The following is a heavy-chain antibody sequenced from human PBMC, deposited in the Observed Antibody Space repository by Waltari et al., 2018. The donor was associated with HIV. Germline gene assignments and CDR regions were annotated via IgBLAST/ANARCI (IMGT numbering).Heavy chain of an antibody. D-gene: IGHD3-3*01. V-gene: IGHV3-7*01. CDR1: GFTFTSHW. J-gene: IGHJ6*02. Sequence: MQLVESGGGMVQRGGSLRLSCTASGFTFTSHWMSWVRLAPGKALERVANIKDDGNEKYYVKSVRGRFTISRDNANNSLYLEMNRLRDEDTAVYYCVRENDFGTIFFNYYYAMDVWGQGTSVTVSS. CDR3: VRENDFGTIFFNYYYAMDV. CDR2: IKDDGNEK.